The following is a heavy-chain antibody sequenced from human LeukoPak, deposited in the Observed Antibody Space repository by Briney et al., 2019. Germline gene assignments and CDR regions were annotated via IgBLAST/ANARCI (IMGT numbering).Heavy chain of an antibody. V-gene: IGHV1-18*01. D-gene: IGHD3-22*01. CDR2: INPYNGNT. CDR3: ARGLTHRMYYSEGGDAFDI. J-gene: IGHJ3*02. CDR1: GVTFGTYA. Sequence: GSSVKVSCKAPGVTFGTYAISWVRQAPGQGLEWMGWINPYNGNTKYAQKFQGRVTMTTDTSTNTAYMELRSLRSDDTAVYYCARGLTHRMYYSEGGDAFDIWGQGTMVTVSS.